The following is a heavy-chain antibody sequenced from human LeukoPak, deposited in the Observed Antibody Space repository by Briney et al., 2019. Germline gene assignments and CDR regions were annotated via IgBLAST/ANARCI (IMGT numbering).Heavy chain of an antibody. J-gene: IGHJ6*02. CDR2: MNPNSGNT. Sequence: ASVKVSCKASGYTFTSYDINWVRQATGQGLEWMGWMNPNSGNTGYAQKFQGRVTITRNTSISTAYMELSSLRSEDTAVYYCAKALPDYGDYYYYYYGMDVWGQGTTVTVSS. V-gene: IGHV1-8*03. D-gene: IGHD4-17*01. CDR1: GYTFTSYD. CDR3: AKALPDYGDYYYYYYGMDV.